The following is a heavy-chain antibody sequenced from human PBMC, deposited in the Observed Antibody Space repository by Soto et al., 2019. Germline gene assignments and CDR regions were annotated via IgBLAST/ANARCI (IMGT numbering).Heavy chain of an antibody. CDR1: GYTFTSYG. D-gene: IGHD6-13*01. CDR2: ISAYNGNT. Sequence: ASVKVSCKASGYTFTSYGISWGRQAPGQGLEWMGWISAYNGNTNYAQKLQGRVTMTTDTSTSTAYMELRSLRSDDTAVYYCARWTAAGDLWYNWGQGTLVTVSS. CDR3: ARWTAAGDLWYN. V-gene: IGHV1-18*01. J-gene: IGHJ4*02.